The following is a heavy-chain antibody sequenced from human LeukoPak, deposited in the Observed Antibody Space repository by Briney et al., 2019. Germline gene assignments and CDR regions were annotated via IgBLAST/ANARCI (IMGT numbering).Heavy chain of an antibody. CDR3: ARDVAGPTGGVDY. D-gene: IGHD2-8*02. J-gene: IGHJ4*02. CDR2: IHYSGST. Sequence: WVRQAPGKGLEWIGSIHYSGSTYYNPSLKSRVTISVDTSKNQFSLNLSSVTAADTAVYYCARDVAGPTGGVDYWGQGTLVTVSS. V-gene: IGHV4-39*02.